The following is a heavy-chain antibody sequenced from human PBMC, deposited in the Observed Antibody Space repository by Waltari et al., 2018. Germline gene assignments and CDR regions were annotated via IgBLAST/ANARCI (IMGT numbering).Heavy chain of an antibody. D-gene: IGHD6-13*01. V-gene: IGHV1-3*01. CDR3: ARVKQQLVRVGVYYYGIDV. Sequence: QVQLVQSGAEVKKPGASVKVSCKASGYTFTSYAMHWVRQAPGQRLEWMGWINAGKCNTKYSQKFQGRVTINRDTSASTAYMELSSLRSEDTAVYYCARVKQQLVRVGVYYYGIDVWGQGTTVTVSS. J-gene: IGHJ6*02. CDR1: GYTFTSYA. CDR2: INAGKCNT.